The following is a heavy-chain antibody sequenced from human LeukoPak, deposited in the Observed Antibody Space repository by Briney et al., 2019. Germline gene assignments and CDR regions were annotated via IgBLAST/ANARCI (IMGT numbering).Heavy chain of an antibody. V-gene: IGHV1-18*01. Sequence: ASVKVSCKASGYTFTSYGISWVRQAPGQGLEWMGWVSANNGDTDYPPKLQDRVTMTTDTYTSTAYMELRSLRSDDTAMYYCARESHETREDYWGQGTLVTVSS. D-gene: IGHD1-1*01. J-gene: IGHJ4*02. CDR2: VSANNGDT. CDR1: GYTFTSYG. CDR3: ARESHETREDY.